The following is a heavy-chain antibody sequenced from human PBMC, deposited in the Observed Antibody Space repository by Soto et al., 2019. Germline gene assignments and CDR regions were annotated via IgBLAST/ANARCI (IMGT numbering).Heavy chain of an antibody. CDR3: ARSGLYDILTGSLYYYGMDV. Sequence: QVQLQESGPGLVKPSETLSLTCTVSGGSISSYYWSWIRQPPGKGLEWIGYIYYSGSTNYNPSLQVRVTIAVDSSKNQFSLRLSSVTAADTAVYYCARSGLYDILTGSLYYYGMDVWGQGTTVTVSS. J-gene: IGHJ6*02. D-gene: IGHD3-9*01. CDR1: GGSISSYY. CDR2: IYYSGST. V-gene: IGHV4-59*08.